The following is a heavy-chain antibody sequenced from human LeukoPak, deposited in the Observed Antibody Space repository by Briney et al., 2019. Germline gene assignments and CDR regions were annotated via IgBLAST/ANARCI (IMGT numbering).Heavy chain of an antibody. D-gene: IGHD3-16*02. CDR3: ARDKLGLGELSLYDQ. CDR1: GYALTGYY. V-gene: IGHV1-2*02. CDR2: MNQNSGGT. J-gene: IGHJ5*02. Sequence: ASVKVSCKASGYALTGYYMHWVRQAPGQGLEWMGWMNQNSGGTKYAQKFQGRVTMTRDTSISTAYMELSRLRSDDTAMYYCARDKLGLGELSLYDQWGQGTLGTLFS.